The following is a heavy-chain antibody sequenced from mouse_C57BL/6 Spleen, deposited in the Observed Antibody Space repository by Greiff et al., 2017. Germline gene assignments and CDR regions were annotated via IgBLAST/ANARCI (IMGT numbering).Heavy chain of an antibody. CDR2: IHPNSGST. CDR1: GYTFTSYW. CDR3: ARPLNWDDYAMDY. J-gene: IGHJ4*01. V-gene: IGHV1-64*01. D-gene: IGHD4-1*02. Sequence: VQLQQPGAELVKPGASVKLSCKASGYTFTSYWMHWVKQRPGQGLEWIGMIHPNSGSTNYNEKFKSKATLTVDKSSSTAYMQLSSLTSEDSAVYDCARPLNWDDYAMDYWGQGTSVTVSS.